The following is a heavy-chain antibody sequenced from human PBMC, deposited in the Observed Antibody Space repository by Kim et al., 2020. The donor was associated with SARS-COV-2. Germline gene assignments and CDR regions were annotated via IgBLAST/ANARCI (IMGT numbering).Heavy chain of an antibody. CDR1: GFSFSNYG. CDR2: ISRSGEYT. D-gene: IGHD1-26*01. V-gene: IGHV3-23*01. Sequence: GGSLRLSCAASGFSFSNYGMSWVRQAPGKGLDWVSGISRSGEYTYYADSVKGRFTISRDNSKNTLYLQMNSLRAEDTAVYYCAGDTDREPYYFYYGMDVWGQRTTVTVSS. J-gene: IGHJ6*02. CDR3: AGDTDREPYYFYYGMDV.